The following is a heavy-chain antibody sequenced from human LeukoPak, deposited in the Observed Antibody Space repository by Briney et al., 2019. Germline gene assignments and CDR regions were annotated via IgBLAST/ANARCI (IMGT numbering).Heavy chain of an antibody. CDR1: GFTFTDYY. V-gene: IGHV3-23*01. D-gene: IGHD1-26*01. J-gene: IGHJ4*02. Sequence: PGGSLRLSCAASGFTFTDYYMSWIRQAPGKGLEWVSVISGSGYYSYYADSVKGRFTVSRDNSKTTLYLQMNSLRADDTAVYYCAKGGPTGSNYFDLWGQGTLVTVSS. CDR3: AKGGPTGSNYFDL. CDR2: ISGSGYYS.